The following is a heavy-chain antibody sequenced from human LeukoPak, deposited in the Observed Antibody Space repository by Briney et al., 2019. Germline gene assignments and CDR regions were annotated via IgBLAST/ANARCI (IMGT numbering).Heavy chain of an antibody. CDR1: GFTFGKYW. D-gene: IGHD3-10*01. V-gene: IGHV3-7*03. CDR2: IKLDGSEK. CDR3: ARDQWAYGSGSYYNDY. Sequence: GGSLRLSCVASGFTFGKYWMSWVRQAPGKGLEWVANIKLDGSEKNYVDSVKGRFTISRDNTKNSLYLQMNSLRAEDTAVYYCARDQWAYGSGSYYNDYWGQGTLVTVSS. J-gene: IGHJ4*02.